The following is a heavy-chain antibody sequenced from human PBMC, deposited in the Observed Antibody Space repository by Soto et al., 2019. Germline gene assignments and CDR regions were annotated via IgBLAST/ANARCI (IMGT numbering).Heavy chain of an antibody. D-gene: IGHD3-10*01. CDR1: GYTFTRYA. J-gene: IGHJ3*01. CDR3: ARDPEYGSGSLDV. V-gene: IGHV1-3*01. CDR2: INPGKETT. Sequence: QGQLVQSGAEVKKPGASVKVSCEASGYTFTRYAIHWVRQAPGQRLEWMGWINPGKETTRYSQRFQGRVTITSDTSANTVYLLLSSVTSEDTALYFCARDPEYGSGSLDVWGQGTMVIVSS.